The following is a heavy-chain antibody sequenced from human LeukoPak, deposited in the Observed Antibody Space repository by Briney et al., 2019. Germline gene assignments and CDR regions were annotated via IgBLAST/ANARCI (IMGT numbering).Heavy chain of an antibody. J-gene: IGHJ4*02. CDR3: ARQYYDDSGYQPSFDY. CDR1: GYSFTNYW. CDR2: IDHSDSYT. V-gene: IGHV5-10-1*01. D-gene: IGHD3-22*01. Sequence: GEYLRISCQGSGYSFTNYWISWVRQMPGKGQERMGRIDHSDSYTNFIPSVQGHVTFSVDKSISNAYLPWTGLKASDTAMYYCARQYYDDSGYQPSFDYWGQGTLVTVS.